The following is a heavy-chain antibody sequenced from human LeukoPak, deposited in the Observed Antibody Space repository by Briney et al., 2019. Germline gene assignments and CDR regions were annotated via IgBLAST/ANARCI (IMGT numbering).Heavy chain of an antibody. J-gene: IGHJ4*02. CDR2: ISAYNGNT. Sequence: GSSVKVSCKASGYTFTSYGISWVRQAPGQGLEWMGWISAYNGNTNYAQKLQGRVTMTTDTSTSTAYMELRSLRSDNTAVYYCASFTYDFWSGNDYWGQGTLVTVSS. D-gene: IGHD3-3*01. V-gene: IGHV1-18*01. CDR3: ASFTYDFWSGNDY. CDR1: GYTFTSYG.